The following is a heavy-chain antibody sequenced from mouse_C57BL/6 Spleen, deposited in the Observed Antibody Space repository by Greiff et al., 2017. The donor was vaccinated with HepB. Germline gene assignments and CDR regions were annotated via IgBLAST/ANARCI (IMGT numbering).Heavy chain of an antibody. D-gene: IGHD2-4*01. CDR1: GFTFSDYG. J-gene: IGHJ2*01. Sequence: DVQLQESGGGLVKPGGSLKLSCAASGFTFSDYGMHWVRQAPEKGLEWVAYISSGSSTIYYADTVKGRFTISRDNAKNTLFLQMTSLRSEDTAMYYCARPYDYGGWYFDYWGQGTTLTVSS. CDR3: ARPYDYGGWYFDY. CDR2: ISSGSSTI. V-gene: IGHV5-17*01.